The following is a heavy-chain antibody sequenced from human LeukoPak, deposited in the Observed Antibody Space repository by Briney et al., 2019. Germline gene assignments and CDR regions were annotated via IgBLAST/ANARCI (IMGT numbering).Heavy chain of an antibody. V-gene: IGHV3-66*01. D-gene: IGHD2-21*02. CDR2: IYSGGNT. CDR1: GFTVSSNY. J-gene: IGHJ3*02. CDR3: ARVSRGDWKAFDI. Sequence: GGSLRLSCAASGFTVSSNYMSWVRQAPGKGLEWVSFIYSGGNTYYADSVKGRFTISRDNSKNTLYLQMNSLRAEDTAVYYCARVSRGDWKAFDIWGQGTMVTVSS.